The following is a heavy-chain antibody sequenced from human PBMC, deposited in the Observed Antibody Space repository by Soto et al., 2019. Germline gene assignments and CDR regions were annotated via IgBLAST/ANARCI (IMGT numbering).Heavy chain of an antibody. J-gene: IGHJ4*02. V-gene: IGHV1-3*04. CDR3: ATTYYDFWSGYSPTS. D-gene: IGHD3-3*01. Sequence: ASVKVSCKTSGYTFTYYALHWVRQAPGQGLEWMGWINTGNGKTKYSQNFQGRVTMTTDTSTSTAYMELRSLRSDGTAVYYCATTYYDFWSGYSPTSWGQGTLVTVS. CDR2: INTGNGKT. CDR1: GYTFTYYA.